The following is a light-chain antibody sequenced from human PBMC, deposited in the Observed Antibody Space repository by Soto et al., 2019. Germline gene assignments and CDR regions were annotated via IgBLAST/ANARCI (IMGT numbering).Light chain of an antibody. CDR2: DVS. CDR1: QSISSW. J-gene: IGKJ3*01. V-gene: IGKV1-5*01. CDR3: QQYNSYLFT. Sequence: DIPMTQSPSTLSASVGDRVTITCRAGQSISSWLAWYQQKPGTAPKLLISDVSSLESGVPSRFSGSGSGTEFALTISSLQPDDFATYFCQQYNSYLFTFGPGTKVDIK.